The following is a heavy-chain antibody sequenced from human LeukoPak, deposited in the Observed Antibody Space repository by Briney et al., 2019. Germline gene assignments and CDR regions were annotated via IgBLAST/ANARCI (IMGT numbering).Heavy chain of an antibody. Sequence: GASVKVSCKASGGTFSSYAISWVRQAPGQGLEWMGRIIPILGIANYAQKFQGRVTITADKSTSTAYMDLSSLRSEDTAVYYCASSAAAGPSYFDYWGQGTLVTVSS. J-gene: IGHJ4*02. CDR3: ASSAAAGPSYFDY. CDR1: GGTFSSYA. V-gene: IGHV1-69*04. D-gene: IGHD6-13*01. CDR2: IIPILGIA.